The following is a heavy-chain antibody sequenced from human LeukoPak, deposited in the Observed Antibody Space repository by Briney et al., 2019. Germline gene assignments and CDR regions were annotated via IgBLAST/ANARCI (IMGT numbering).Heavy chain of an antibody. CDR3: ARSGRYSSSSEIAYYFDY. V-gene: IGHV1-69*05. Sequence: ASVKVSCKTSGGTFSSYAISWVRQAPGQGLEWMGGIIPIFGTANYAQKFQGRVTITTDESTSTAYMELSSLRSEDTAVYYCARSGRYSSSSEIAYYFDYWGQGTLVTVSS. CDR2: IIPIFGTA. D-gene: IGHD6-6*01. CDR1: GGTFSSYA. J-gene: IGHJ4*02.